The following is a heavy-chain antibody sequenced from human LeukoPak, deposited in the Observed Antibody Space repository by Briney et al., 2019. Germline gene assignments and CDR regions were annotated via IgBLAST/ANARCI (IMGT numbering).Heavy chain of an antibody. J-gene: IGHJ4*01. Sequence: SQTLSLTCTVSNDSISSGGYSWRWIRQPPGRGLEWIGYIYDSGSTYYNPSLKSRVTISIDTSKNLFSLKLNSVTAADTALYYCARDRGIMLTFGGVIAKGAHYWGPGTLVTVSS. V-gene: IGHV4-30-4*07. CDR1: NDSISSGGYS. D-gene: IGHD3-16*02. CDR3: ARDRGIMLTFGGVIAKGAHY. CDR2: IYDSGST.